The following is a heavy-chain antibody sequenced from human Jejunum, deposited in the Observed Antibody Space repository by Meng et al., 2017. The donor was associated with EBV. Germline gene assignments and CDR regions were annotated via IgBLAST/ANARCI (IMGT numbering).Heavy chain of an antibody. Sequence: TETQSRTRTVSRCSISSSEYCCSWIRPPLGKGLEFIGGFYFSGSTYSNPSLNSRVTISADTSNNQFSLKLSSVTAXXXXVYYXXXRGSSSGWYSYDYWGQGTLVTVSS. D-gene: IGHD6-19*01. V-gene: IGHV4-39*01. CDR2: FYFSGST. J-gene: IGHJ4*02. CDR3: XXRGSSSGWYSYDY. CDR1: RCSISSSEYC.